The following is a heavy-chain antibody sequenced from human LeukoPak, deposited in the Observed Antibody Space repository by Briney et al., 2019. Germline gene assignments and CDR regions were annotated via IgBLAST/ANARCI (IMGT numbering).Heavy chain of an antibody. V-gene: IGHV4-34*01. J-gene: IGHJ4*02. CDR3: ARGRENYSRAGFGY. D-gene: IGHD4-11*01. CDR2: INHSGST. Sequence: SETLSLTCAVYSGSFSAYYWSWIGQPPGKGLEWIGEINHSGSTNYNPSLESRVTVLVDKSKNQLSLKLRSVTAADTAVYYCARGRENYSRAGFGYWAQGTLVTVSS. CDR1: SGSFSAYY.